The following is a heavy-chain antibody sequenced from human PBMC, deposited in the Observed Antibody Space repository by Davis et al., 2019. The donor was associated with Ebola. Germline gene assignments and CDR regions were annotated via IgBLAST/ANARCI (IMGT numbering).Heavy chain of an antibody. CDR3: ASPHQIRGQDYFDC. V-gene: IGHV4-34*10. CDR1: GASFRDYY. CDR2: IDYRGRT. Sequence: PSETLSLTCTLYGASFRDYYWGWVRQAPGKGLEWIGEIDYRGRTEYNPSLKSRVAMSIDTSKNQFSLRLTSVTAADTAMYFCASPHQIRGQDYFDCWGQGTLVTVS. J-gene: IGHJ4*02.